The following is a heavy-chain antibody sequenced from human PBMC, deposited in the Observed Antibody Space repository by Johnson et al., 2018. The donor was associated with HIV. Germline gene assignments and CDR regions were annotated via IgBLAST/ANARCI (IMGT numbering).Heavy chain of an antibody. CDR3: AKGSPRSVNDAFDI. CDR1: GFTVSSNY. D-gene: IGHD2/OR15-2a*01. Sequence: VQLVESGGGLVKPGGSLRLSCAASGFTVSSNYMSWVRQAPGKGLEWVSTISDKGGRTYYADSVRGRFTISRDNSKNTLYLQMNSLRAEDTAVYYCAKGSPRSVNDAFDIWGQGTMITVSS. V-gene: IGHV3-23*04. CDR2: ISDKGGRT. J-gene: IGHJ3*02.